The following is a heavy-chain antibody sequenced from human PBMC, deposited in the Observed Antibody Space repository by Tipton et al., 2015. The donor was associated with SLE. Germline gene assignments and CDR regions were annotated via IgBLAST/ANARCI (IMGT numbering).Heavy chain of an antibody. J-gene: IGHJ6*02. CDR1: GYSISRGYS. CDR2: IYGSGNR. Sequence: GLVKPSETLSLTCAVSGYSISRGYSWAWIRQPTGKGLEWIWSIYGSGNRYYNPSLRSRVTISVDTSKNQFSLKLSSVTAADTVVYYCARDPPSSYYYGMDVWGQGTTVTVSS. CDR3: ARDPPSSYYYGMDV. D-gene: IGHD3-16*01. V-gene: IGHV4-38-2*02.